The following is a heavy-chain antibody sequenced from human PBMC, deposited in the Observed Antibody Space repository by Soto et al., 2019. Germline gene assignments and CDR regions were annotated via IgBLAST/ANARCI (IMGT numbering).Heavy chain of an antibody. CDR3: AKVFHDFRGYLGRFRFHS. CDR2: ISGGGLSR. J-gene: IGHJ4*02. D-gene: IGHD3-16*02. V-gene: IGHV3-23*01. CDR1: GLTFSDSA. Sequence: EVQLLQSGGDLVQPGGSLRLSCAASGLTFSDSAMSWVRQPPGKGLDWVSTISGGGLSRYYADAVKGRFTISRDYSQNALYLKMKGRSAEDTAVYYCAKVFHDFRGYLGRFRFHSWGQGTLVTVSS.